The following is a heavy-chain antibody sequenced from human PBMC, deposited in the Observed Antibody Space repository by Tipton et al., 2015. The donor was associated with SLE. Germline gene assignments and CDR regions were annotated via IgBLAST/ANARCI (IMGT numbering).Heavy chain of an antibody. D-gene: IGHD4-11*01. CDR3: ARSVKGLQSPYYSYYYMDV. J-gene: IGHJ6*03. CDR1: GASINSGTYY. CDR2: IYTSGAT. V-gene: IGHV4-61*02. Sequence: TLSLTCTVSGASINSGTYYWNWIRHPAGKGLEWIGRIYTSGATNYSPSFESRVTISVDTSKNQFSLKLSSVTAADTAVYYCARSVKGLQSPYYSYYYMDVWGKGTTVTVSS.